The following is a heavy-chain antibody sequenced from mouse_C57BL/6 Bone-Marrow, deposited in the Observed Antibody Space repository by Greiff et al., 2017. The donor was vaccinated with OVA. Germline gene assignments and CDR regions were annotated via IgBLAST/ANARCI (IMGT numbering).Heavy chain of an antibody. Sequence: QVQLQQSGAELVRPGASVTLSCKASGYTFTDYEMHWVKQTPVHGLEWIGAIDPETGGTAYNQKFKGKAILTADKSSSPAYMELRSLTSEDSAIYYCTRNSNYVSLYYFDYWGQGTTLTVSS. D-gene: IGHD2-5*01. CDR3: TRNSNYVSLYYFDY. V-gene: IGHV1-15*01. J-gene: IGHJ2*01. CDR1: GYTFTDYE. CDR2: IDPETGGT.